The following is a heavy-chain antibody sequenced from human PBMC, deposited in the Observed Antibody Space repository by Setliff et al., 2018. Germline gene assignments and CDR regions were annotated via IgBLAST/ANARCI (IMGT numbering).Heavy chain of an antibody. V-gene: IGHV4-38-2*02. CDR3: ARRGADYDILTGDDY. CDR2: IYHSGST. J-gene: IGHJ4*02. Sequence: PSETLSLTCTVSGYSISSGYYWGWIRQPPGKGLEWIGSIYHSGSTYYNPSLKSRVTIAVDTSKNQFSRKLSSVTAADTAVCYCARRGADYDILTGDDYWGQGTLVTVSS. CDR1: GYSISSGYY. D-gene: IGHD3-9*01.